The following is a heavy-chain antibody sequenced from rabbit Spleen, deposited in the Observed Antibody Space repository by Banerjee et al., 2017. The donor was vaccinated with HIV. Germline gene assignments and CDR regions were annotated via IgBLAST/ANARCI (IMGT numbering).Heavy chain of an antibody. J-gene: IGHJ6*01. CDR3: ARDSGTSFSSYGMDL. D-gene: IGHD8-1*01. V-gene: IGHV1S40*01. CDR2: IYPDGSGST. CDR1: GFSFNSKYY. Sequence: QSLEESGGGLVQPEGSLTLTCTTSGFSFNSKYYICWVRQAPGKGLEWIGCIYPDGSGSTAYANWAKGRFTISRTSSTTVTLQMTSLTVADTATYFCARDSGTSFSSYGMDLWGQGTLVTVS.